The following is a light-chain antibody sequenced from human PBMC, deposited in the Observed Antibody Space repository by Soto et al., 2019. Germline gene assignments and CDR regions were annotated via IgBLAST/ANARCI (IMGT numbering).Light chain of an antibody. CDR2: DAS. CDR1: QSVGNN. Sequence: EIVMTQSPATLSVSPGERATLSCRASQSVGNNLAWYRQKSGQAPRLLIYDASNRATGIPARFSGSGSGTDFTLTISSLEPEDFAVYYCQQRSNWPPITFGQGTRLEIK. V-gene: IGKV3-11*01. J-gene: IGKJ5*01. CDR3: QQRSNWPPIT.